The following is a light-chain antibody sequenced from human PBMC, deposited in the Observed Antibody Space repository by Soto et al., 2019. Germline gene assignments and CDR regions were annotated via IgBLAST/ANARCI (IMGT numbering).Light chain of an antibody. CDR1: SSNFGNNF. CDR2: DNN. CDR3: GTWDRRLSIWA. Sequence: QSVLTQPPSVSAAAGQKVTISCSAISSNFGNNFVSWYRQLPGTAPKLLIYDNNKRPSGIPDRFSGSKSGMSATLDITGLQTGDEADYYCGTWDRRLSIWAFGGGTKLTVL. J-gene: IGLJ3*02. V-gene: IGLV1-51*01.